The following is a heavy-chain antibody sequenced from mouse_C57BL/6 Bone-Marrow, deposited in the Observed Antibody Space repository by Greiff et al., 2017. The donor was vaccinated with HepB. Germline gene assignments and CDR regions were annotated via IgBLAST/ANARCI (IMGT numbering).Heavy chain of an antibody. Sequence: QVQLQQPGAELVKPGASVKMSCKASGYTFTSYWITWVKQRPGQGLEWIGDIYPGSGSTNYNETFKSKATLTVDTSSSTAYMQLSSLTSEDSAVYYCASDGYLYYYAMDYWGQGTSVTVSS. V-gene: IGHV1-55*01. J-gene: IGHJ4*01. CDR2: IYPGSGST. CDR1: GYTFTSYW. D-gene: IGHD2-3*01. CDR3: ASDGYLYYYAMDY.